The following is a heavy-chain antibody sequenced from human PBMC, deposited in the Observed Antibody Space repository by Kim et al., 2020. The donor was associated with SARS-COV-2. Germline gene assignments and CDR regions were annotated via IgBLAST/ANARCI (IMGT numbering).Heavy chain of an antibody. J-gene: IGHJ6*02. CDR3: ARDEYTGVHSNYGARHYYYYGMDV. V-gene: IGHV1-2*06. CDR1: GYTFTGYY. Sequence: ASVKVSCKASGYTFTGYYMHWVRQAPGQGLEWMGRINPNSGGTNYAQKFQGRVTMTRDTSISTAYMELSRLRSDDTAVYYCARDEYTGVHSNYGARHYYYYGMDVWGQGTTVTVSS. CDR2: INPNSGGT. D-gene: IGHD4-4*01.